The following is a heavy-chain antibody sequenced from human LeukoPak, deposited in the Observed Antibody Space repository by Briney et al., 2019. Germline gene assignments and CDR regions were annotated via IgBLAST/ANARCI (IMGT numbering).Heavy chain of an antibody. J-gene: IGHJ5*02. Sequence: PGGSLRLSCAASGFTFSNAWMSWVRQAPGKGLEWVGRIKSKTDGGTTDYAAPVKGRFTISRDDSKNTLYLQMNSRKTEDTAVYYCTTAYYDFWSGYYTPQFDPWGQGTLVTVSS. CDR2: IKSKTDGGTT. D-gene: IGHD3-3*01. CDR3: TTAYYDFWSGYYTPQFDP. V-gene: IGHV3-15*01. CDR1: GFTFSNAW.